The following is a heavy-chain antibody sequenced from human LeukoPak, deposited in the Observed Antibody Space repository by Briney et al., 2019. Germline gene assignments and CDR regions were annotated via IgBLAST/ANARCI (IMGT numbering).Heavy chain of an antibody. CDR3: AKTDRRIAAAGDIDY. CDR1: GFTFSSYA. CDR2: ISGSGGST. D-gene: IGHD6-13*01. J-gene: IGHJ4*02. V-gene: IGHV3-23*01. Sequence: GGSLRLSCAASGFTFSSYAMSWVRQAPGKGLEWVSGISGSGGSTYYADSVKGRFTISRDNSKNTLYPQMNSLRAEDTAVYYCAKTDRRIAAAGDIDYWGQGTLVTVSS.